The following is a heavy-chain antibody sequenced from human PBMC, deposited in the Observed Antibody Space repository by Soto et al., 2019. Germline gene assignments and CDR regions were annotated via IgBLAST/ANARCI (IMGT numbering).Heavy chain of an antibody. CDR2: LSHGGST. J-gene: IGHJ4*02. CDR1: GASLSTYY. V-gene: IGHV4-34*02. CDR3: AGLGR. Sequence: QVQLQQWGAGLLKPSETLSLTCAVSGASLSTYYWSWIRQPPGKGLEWVGELSHGGSTNYNPSLKSRLSMSIDTSKNQFSLNLSSVPAADTAVYYCAGLGRWGQGTLVTVSS.